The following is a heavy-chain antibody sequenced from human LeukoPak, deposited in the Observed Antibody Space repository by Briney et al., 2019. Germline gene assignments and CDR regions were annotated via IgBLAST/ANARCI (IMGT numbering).Heavy chain of an antibody. CDR2: INPNSGGT. J-gene: IGHJ6*03. V-gene: IGHV1-2*02. CDR1: GYTFTGYY. Sequence: ASVKVSCKASGYTFTGYYMHWVRQAPGQGLEWMGWINPNSGGTNYAQKFQGRVTMTRDTSISTAYMELSRLRSDDTAVYYCARGTRRLGELSLVYYYYMDVWGKGTTVTISS. CDR3: ARGTRRLGELSLVYYYYMDV. D-gene: IGHD3-16*02.